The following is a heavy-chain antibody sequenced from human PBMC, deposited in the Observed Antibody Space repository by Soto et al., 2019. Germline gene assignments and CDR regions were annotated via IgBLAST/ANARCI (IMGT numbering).Heavy chain of an antibody. CDR1: GFTFSSYS. CDR3: AREDNWNGDYYYYGMDV. J-gene: IGHJ6*02. V-gene: IGHV3-48*02. CDR2: ISSSSSTI. D-gene: IGHD1-20*01. Sequence: GGSLRLSCAASGFTFSSYSMNWVRQAPGKGLEWVSYISSSSSTIYYADSVKGRFTISRDNAKNSLYLQMNSLRDEDTAVYYCAREDNWNGDYYYYGMDVWGQGTTVTVSS.